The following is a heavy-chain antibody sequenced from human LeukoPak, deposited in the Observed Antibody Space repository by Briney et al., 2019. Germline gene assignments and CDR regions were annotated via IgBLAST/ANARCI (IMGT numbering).Heavy chain of an antibody. J-gene: IGHJ6*03. CDR3: ARGKGNKGYYMDV. D-gene: IGHD1/OR15-1a*01. V-gene: IGHV3-48*01. Sequence: GGSLRLSCAASGFTSSSYSMNWVRQAPGKGLEWVSYISSSSSTIYYADSVKGRFTISRDNAKNSLYLQMNSLRAEDTAVYYCARGKGNKGYYMDVWGKGTTVTVSS. CDR1: GFTSSSYS. CDR2: ISSSSSTI.